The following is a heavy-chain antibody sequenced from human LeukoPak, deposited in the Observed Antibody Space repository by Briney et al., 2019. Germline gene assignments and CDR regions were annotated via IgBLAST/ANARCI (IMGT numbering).Heavy chain of an antibody. D-gene: IGHD2-15*01. J-gene: IGHJ4*02. CDR2: INPNSGGT. CDR3: AREPDNSGGNLHFDY. V-gene: IGHV1-2*04. Sequence: QAPGQGLXXXXXINPNSGGTNYAQKFQGWVTMTRDTSISTAYMELSRLRSDDTAVYYCAREPDNSGGNLHFDYWGQGTLVTVSS.